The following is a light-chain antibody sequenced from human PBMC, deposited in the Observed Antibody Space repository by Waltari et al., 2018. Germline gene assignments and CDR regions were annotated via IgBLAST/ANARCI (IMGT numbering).Light chain of an antibody. CDR2: TAS. J-gene: IGKJ2*01. CDR1: QSISRY. V-gene: IGKV1-39*01. CDR3: QQTYSIPHT. Sequence: DIQMTQSPSSLSASVGDRVTITCRASQSISRYVNWYQQKPGKAPKLLIYTASSLQSGVPSRFSGSGSGTDFTLTISSLQPEDFAVYYCQQTYSIPHTFGQGTKLEIK.